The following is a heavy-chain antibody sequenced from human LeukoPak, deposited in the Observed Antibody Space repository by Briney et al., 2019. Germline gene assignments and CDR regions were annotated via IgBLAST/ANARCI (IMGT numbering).Heavy chain of an antibody. D-gene: IGHD2-15*01. CDR2: IKPDGSEG. CDR3: ARDSKLRSGGLFDP. J-gene: IGHJ5*02. CDR1: GFTFSSYW. V-gene: IGHV3-7*01. Sequence: GGSLRLSCTASGFTFSSYWMSWVRQAPGKGLEWVADIKPDGSEGYYVDSVKGRFTISRDNAKNSLYLQMNSLRAEDTVVYSCARDSKLRSGGLFDPWGQGTLVTVSS.